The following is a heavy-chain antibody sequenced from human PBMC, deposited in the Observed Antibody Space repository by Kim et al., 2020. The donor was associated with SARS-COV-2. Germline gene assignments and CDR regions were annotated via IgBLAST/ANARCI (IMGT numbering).Heavy chain of an antibody. J-gene: IGHJ6*02. CDR1: GFTFNTYG. CDR2: IWFDGSNK. V-gene: IGHV3-33*01. CDR3: ARTLRSRGNNYFYYGLDV. Sequence: GGSLRLSCATSGFTFNTYGMHWVRQAPGKGLEWVAVIWFDGSNKYYADSVKGRFTISRDNPKNTLFLQMKSLRAEDTAVYYCARTLRSRGNNYFYYGLDVWGQGTTVTVSS. D-gene: IGHD1-20*01.